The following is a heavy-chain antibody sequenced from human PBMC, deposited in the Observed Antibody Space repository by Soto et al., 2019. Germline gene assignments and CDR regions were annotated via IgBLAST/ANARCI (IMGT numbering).Heavy chain of an antibody. Sequence: SETLSLTCAVYGGSFSGYYWSWIRQPPGKGLEWIGEINHSGSTNYNPSLKSRVTISVDMSKNQFSLKLSSVTAADTAVYYCARAGYRSGSFMDVWGQGTTVTVSS. J-gene: IGHJ6*02. D-gene: IGHD6-19*01. CDR1: GGSFSGYY. CDR3: ARAGYRSGSFMDV. V-gene: IGHV4-34*01. CDR2: INHSGST.